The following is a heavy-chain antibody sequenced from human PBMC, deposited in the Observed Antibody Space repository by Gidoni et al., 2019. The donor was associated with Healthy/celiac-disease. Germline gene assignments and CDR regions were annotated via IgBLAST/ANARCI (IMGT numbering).Heavy chain of an antibody. CDR2: INPSGGST. CDR1: GYTFPSYY. Sequence: QVQLVQSGAEVKKPGASVKFSCKASGYTFPSYYMHWVRQAPGQGLEWMGIINPSGGSTSYAQKFQGRVTMTRDTSTSTVYMELSSLRSEDTAVYYCARGRRGGVADYYYYYGMDVWGQGTTVTVSS. CDR3: ARGRRGGVADYYYYYGMDV. V-gene: IGHV1-46*01. J-gene: IGHJ6*02. D-gene: IGHD6-19*01.